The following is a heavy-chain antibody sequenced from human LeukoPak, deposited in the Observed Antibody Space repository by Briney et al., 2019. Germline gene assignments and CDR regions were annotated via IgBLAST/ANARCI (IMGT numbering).Heavy chain of an antibody. J-gene: IGHJ4*02. CDR3: ARHSRTYYDFDY. CDR1: GGSISSGDYY. D-gene: IGHD1-26*01. CDR2: IYYSGST. Sequence: SQTLSLTCTVSGGSISSGDYYWSWIRQPPGKGLEWIGYIYYSGSTYYNPSLKSRVTISVDTSKNQFSLKLSSVTAADTAVYYCARHSRTYYDFDYWGQGTLVTVSS. V-gene: IGHV4-30-4*01.